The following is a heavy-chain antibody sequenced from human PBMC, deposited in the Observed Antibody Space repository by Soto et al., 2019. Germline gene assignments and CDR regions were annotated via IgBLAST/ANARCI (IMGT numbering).Heavy chain of an antibody. CDR1: GFTFSSYW. CDR2: IKQDGSEK. D-gene: IGHD5-12*01. J-gene: IGHJ5*02. CDR3: ARDRGYSGYEMRPRSPYWFDP. V-gene: IGHV3-7*01. Sequence: PGGSLRLSCAASGFTFSSYWMSWVRQAPGKGLEWVANIKQDGSEKYYVDSVKGRFTISRDNAKNSLYLQMNSLRAEDTAVYYCARDRGYSGYEMRPRSPYWFDPWGQGTLVTVSS.